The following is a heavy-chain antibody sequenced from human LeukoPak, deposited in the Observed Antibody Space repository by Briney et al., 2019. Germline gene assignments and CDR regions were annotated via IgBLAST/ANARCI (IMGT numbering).Heavy chain of an antibody. D-gene: IGHD2-8*01. J-gene: IGHJ4*02. CDR2: INPNSGGT. Sequence: ASVKVSCKASGYTFTGYYIHWVRQAPGQGLEWLGWINPNSGGTNYAQNFQGRVAMARDTSISSAYMELSSLRSDDTAIYYCARVWPCANGVCPDVYEYWGRGTLVTVSS. CDR3: ARVWPCANGVCPDVYEY. V-gene: IGHV1-2*02. CDR1: GYTFTGYY.